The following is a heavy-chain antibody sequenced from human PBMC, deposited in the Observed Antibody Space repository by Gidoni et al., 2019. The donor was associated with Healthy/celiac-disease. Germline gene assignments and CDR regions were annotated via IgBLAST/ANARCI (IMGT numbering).Heavy chain of an antibody. Sequence: QVQLVESGGGVVQPVRSLRLSCAASGFTFSNYGMHWVRQAPGKGLGLVAVISYEGSNKYYADSVKGRFTISRDNSKNTLYLQMNSLRAEDTAVYYCANGVDTAMETPFDYWGQGTLVTVSS. D-gene: IGHD5-18*01. V-gene: IGHV3-30*18. CDR1: GFTFSNYG. J-gene: IGHJ4*02. CDR2: ISYEGSNK. CDR3: ANGVDTAMETPFDY.